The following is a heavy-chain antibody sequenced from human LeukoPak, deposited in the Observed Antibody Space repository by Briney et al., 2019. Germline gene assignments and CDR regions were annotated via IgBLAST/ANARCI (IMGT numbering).Heavy chain of an antibody. CDR3: VKAAAGSIRLFDDFDI. V-gene: IGHV3-9*01. Sequence: RLSRAASGFPYSMYCMQWAPGAPARGLEGGSDNSWHCGSIGCADSVEGRYTIYRDNAKNSLYLQMNSVRSEDGRLYFCVKAAAGSIRLFDDFDIWGQGTMVTVSS. CDR1: GFPYSMYC. J-gene: IGHJ3*02. D-gene: IGHD2-15*01. CDR2: NSWHCGSI.